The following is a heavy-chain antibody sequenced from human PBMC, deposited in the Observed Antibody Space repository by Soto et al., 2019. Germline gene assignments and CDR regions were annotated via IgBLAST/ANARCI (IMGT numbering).Heavy chain of an antibody. CDR1: GLTFSDYS. J-gene: IGHJ4*02. D-gene: IGHD2-2*01. CDR3: TRGGRGTSYYWYY. CDR2: ISRGGGDT. V-gene: IGHV3-11*06. Sequence: QVQLVESGGGLVKPGGSLRLSCAASGLTFSDYSMTWIRQVPGKGLEWVSRISRGGGDTEYADSVKGRFTISRDNAKNLLYLQMDSLRAEDTAVYYCTRGGRGTSYYWYYWGQGTLVTVSS.